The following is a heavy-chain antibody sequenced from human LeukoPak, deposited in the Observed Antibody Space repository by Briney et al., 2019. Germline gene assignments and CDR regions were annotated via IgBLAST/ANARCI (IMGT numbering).Heavy chain of an antibody. J-gene: IGHJ4*02. V-gene: IGHV3-49*04. CDR2: IRSKAYGGTT. CDR1: GFTFGDYA. Sequence: PGGSLRRSCTASGFTFGDYAMSWVRQAPGKGREWVGFIRSKAYGGTTEYAASVKGRFTISRDDSKSIAYLQMNSLKTEDTAVYYCTRAEGYYYDSSGYPDYWGQGTLVTVSS. CDR3: TRAEGYYYDSSGYPDY. D-gene: IGHD3-22*01.